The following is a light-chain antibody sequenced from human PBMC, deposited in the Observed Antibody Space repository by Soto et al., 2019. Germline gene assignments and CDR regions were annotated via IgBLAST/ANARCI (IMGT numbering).Light chain of an antibody. CDR2: DAS. CDR3: QQYDDLPLT. Sequence: DIQLTQSPSSLSASVGDRITITCQASRDIAPYLSWYQQKPGKAPQLLVYDASKLQTGVPSRFSGSASGTDFTFAISSLQPEDRATYFCQQYDDLPLTFGGGTKVEIK. J-gene: IGKJ4*01. V-gene: IGKV1-33*01. CDR1: RDIAPY.